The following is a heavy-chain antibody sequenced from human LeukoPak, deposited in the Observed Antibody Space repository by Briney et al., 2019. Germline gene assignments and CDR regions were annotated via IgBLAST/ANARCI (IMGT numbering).Heavy chain of an antibody. CDR2: IYYGGST. D-gene: IGHD3-9*01. V-gene: IGHV4-39*01. CDR3: ARHQDYDILTGPDY. CDR1: GVSISTSSYY. Sequence: SETLSLTCTVSGVSISTSSYYWGWIRQPPGKDLEWIGTIYYGGSTYYNPSLESRVSISVDASKNQFSLKLSSVTAADTAVYYCARHQDYDILTGPDYWGQGTLVTVSS. J-gene: IGHJ4*02.